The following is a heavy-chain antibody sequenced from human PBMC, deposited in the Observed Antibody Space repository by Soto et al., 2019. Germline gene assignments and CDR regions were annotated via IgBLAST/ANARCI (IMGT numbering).Heavy chain of an antibody. CDR2: INASDGRT. CDR3: AKARREQLVRVALDY. D-gene: IGHD6-13*01. V-gene: IGHV3-23*01. J-gene: IGHJ4*02. Sequence: EVQLLESGGGLVQPGGSLRLSCAASGFTFSRHAMSWVRQAPGKGLEWVSAINASDGRTFYTDSVKGRFTISRDNSKNTLFLQMNSLRAEDTAVYYCAKARREQLVRVALDYWGQGTLVTVSS. CDR1: GFTFSRHA.